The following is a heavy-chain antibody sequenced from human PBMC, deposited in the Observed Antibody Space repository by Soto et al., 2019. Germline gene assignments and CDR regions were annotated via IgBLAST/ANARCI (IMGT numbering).Heavy chain of an antibody. CDR1: GGSISSGDYY. D-gene: IGHD2-2*01. Sequence: PSETLSLTCTVSGGSISSGDYYWSWIRQPPGKGLEWIGYIYYSGSTSYNPSLKSRITMSLDTSKNQFSLKLSSVTAADTAVYYCARRCRYCSSTTCFFYDWGQGTLVTVSS. CDR2: IYYSGST. CDR3: ARRCRYCSSTTCFFYD. V-gene: IGHV4-30-4*01. J-gene: IGHJ4*02.